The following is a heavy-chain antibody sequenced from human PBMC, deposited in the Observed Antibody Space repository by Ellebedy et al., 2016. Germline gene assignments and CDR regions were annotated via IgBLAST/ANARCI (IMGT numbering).Heavy chain of an antibody. V-gene: IGHV3-30*03. Sequence: GGSLRLSCATSGFNLRSYGMHWVRQAPGKGLEWVAVISYDGTEKYYGDSVKGRFTISRDTSTNTHFLQMNSLRSDDTAVYYCAGEGSLDGMDVWGPGTTVTV. J-gene: IGHJ6*02. CDR3: AGEGSLDGMDV. CDR2: ISYDGTEK. CDR1: GFNLRSYG.